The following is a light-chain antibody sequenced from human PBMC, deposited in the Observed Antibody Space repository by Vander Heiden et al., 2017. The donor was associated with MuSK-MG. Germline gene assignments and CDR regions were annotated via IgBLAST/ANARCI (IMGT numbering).Light chain of an antibody. Sequence: IQITQPPSSLSAAVGDRVTITCRASQSISSYLNWYQQKPGKAPKLLIYAASSLQSGVPSRFSGSGSGTDFTLTISSLQPEDFATYYCQQSYSTPRVTFGHGTKVDIK. J-gene: IGKJ3*01. CDR2: AAS. CDR1: QSISSY. V-gene: IGKV1-39*01. CDR3: QQSYSTPRVT.